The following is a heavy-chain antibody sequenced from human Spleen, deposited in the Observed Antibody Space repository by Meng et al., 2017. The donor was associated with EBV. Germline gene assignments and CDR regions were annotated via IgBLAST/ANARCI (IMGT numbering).Heavy chain of an antibody. V-gene: IGHV4-39*01. CDR1: GGSISSFYY. J-gene: IGHJ4*02. D-gene: IGHD5/OR15-5a*01. CDR3: ARPFPSIVSPRLDPFGD. Sequence: HLHLQDWGLGQWNPSETLALPRTVSGGSISSFYYWGWIRQPPGRGLEWIGSVHYSGSTYYSPSLKSRITVSVDTSKNQFSLRLTSVTAADTAVYYCARPFPSIVSPRLDPFGDWGQGTLVTVSS. CDR2: VHYSGST.